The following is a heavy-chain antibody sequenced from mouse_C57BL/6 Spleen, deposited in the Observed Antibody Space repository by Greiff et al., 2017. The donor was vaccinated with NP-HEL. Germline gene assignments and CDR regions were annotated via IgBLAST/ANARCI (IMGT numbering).Heavy chain of an antibody. D-gene: IGHD1-1*01. CDR1: GYTFTSYW. CDR3: TRSEVTTVVPSFDY. CDR2: IYPGNSDT. V-gene: IGHV1-5*01. J-gene: IGHJ2*01. Sequence: EVQLQQSGTVLARPGASVKMSCKTSGYTFTSYWMHWVKQRPGQGLEWIGAIYPGNSDTSYNQKFKGKAKLTAVTSASTAYMELSSLTNEDSAVYYCTRSEVTTVVPSFDYWGQGTTLTVSS.